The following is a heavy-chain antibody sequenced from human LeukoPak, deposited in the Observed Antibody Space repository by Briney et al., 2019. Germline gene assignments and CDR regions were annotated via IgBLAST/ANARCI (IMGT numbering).Heavy chain of an antibody. D-gene: IGHD3-10*01. CDR2: MNPNSGNT. J-gene: IGHJ4*02. Sequence: ALVKVSCKASGYTFTSYGINWVRQATGQGLEWMGWMNPNSGNTGYAQKFQGRVTMTRNTSISTAYMELSSLRSEDTAVYYCARVGRITRWFGELYYRYWGQGTLVTVSS. V-gene: IGHV1-8*02. CDR1: GYTFTSYG. CDR3: ARVGRITRWFGELYYRY.